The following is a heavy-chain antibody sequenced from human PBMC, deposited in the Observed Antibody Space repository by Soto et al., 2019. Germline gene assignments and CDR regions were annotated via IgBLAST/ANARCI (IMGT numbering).Heavy chain of an antibody. CDR1: GGSISSYY. J-gene: IGHJ4*02. CDR2: IYYNVNT. D-gene: IGHD1-26*01. V-gene: IGHV4-59*01. Sequence: SETLSLTCTVSGGSISSYYWSWIRQPPGKGLEWIGYIYYNVNTNYNPSLKSRVTISVDTSKNQFSLKLSSVTAADTAVYYCARGAGPQGELRYFDFWRRGSLVTVSS. CDR3: ARGAGPQGELRYFDF.